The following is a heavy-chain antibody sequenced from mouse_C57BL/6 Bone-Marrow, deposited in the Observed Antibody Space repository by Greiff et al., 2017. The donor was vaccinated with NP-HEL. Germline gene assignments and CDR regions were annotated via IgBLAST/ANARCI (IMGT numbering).Heavy chain of an antibody. Sequence: EVKLMESGAELVRPGASVKLSCTASGFNIKDDYMHWVKQRPEQGLEWIGWIDPENGDTEYASKFQGKATITADTSSNTAYLQLSSLTSEDTAVYYCTTTGTGWYFDYWGQGTTLTVSS. CDR1: GFNIKDDY. V-gene: IGHV14-4*01. D-gene: IGHD4-1*01. CDR3: TTTGTGWYFDY. J-gene: IGHJ2*01. CDR2: IDPENGDT.